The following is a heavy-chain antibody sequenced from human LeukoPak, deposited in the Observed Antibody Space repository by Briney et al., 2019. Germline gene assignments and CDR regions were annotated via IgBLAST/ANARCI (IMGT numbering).Heavy chain of an antibody. CDR1: GGSISSGDYY. D-gene: IGHD3-22*01. Sequence: SQTLSLTCTVSGGSISSGDYYWSWIRQPPGKGLEWIGYIYYSGSTYYNPSLKSRATISVDTSKNQFSLKLSSVTAADTAVYYCARGHGYYDSSGYYSYYFDYWGQGTLVTVSS. CDR2: IYYSGST. J-gene: IGHJ4*02. V-gene: IGHV4-30-4*01. CDR3: ARGHGYYDSSGYYSYYFDY.